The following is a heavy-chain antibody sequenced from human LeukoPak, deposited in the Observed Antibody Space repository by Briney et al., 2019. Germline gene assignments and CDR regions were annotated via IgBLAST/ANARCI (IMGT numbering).Heavy chain of an antibody. J-gene: IGHJ4*02. CDR1: GLTFSSYG. V-gene: IGHV3-33*01. Sequence: GGSLTLPCAPSGLTFSSYGMHWVRHAPGKGLEWVADIWYDGSNKYYTDSVKGRLTISRDNSKNTLYLEMNSLRAEDTAVYFCARAAARGYGSGSYCGYWGRGRLVTVSS. D-gene: IGHD3-10*01. CDR2: IWYDGSNK. CDR3: ARAAARGYGSGSYCGY.